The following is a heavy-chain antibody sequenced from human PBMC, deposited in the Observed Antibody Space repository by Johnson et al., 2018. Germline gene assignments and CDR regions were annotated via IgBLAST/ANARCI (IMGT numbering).Heavy chain of an antibody. V-gene: IGHV3-7*01. CDR3: ARVDYYGWPFDI. CDR2: IHQGGRVK. CDR1: GFTFSKYW. D-gene: IGHD1-26*01. J-gene: IGHJ3*02. Sequence: EVQLVETGGGLVQPGGSLRLSCTASGFTFSKYWMTWVRLAPGKGLEWVANIHQGGRVKYYVDSVKGRFTISRADAKNSLFLQLTSLRAEDTGVYYCARVDYYGWPFDIWGQGTMVTVSS.